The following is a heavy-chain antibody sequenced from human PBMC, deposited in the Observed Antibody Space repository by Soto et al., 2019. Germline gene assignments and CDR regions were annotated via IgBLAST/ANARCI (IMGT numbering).Heavy chain of an antibody. CDR3: ARARGGDSGDYARLVDR. CDR2: IHDSGNT. D-gene: IGHD4-17*01. CDR1: GGSVSIGDYL. Sequence: VQLQESGPGLVTPSQTLSLTCTVFGGSVSIGDYLWSWIRQRPGKGLGWIGYIHDSGNTYYNPSLKSRVNIALDTSKNQFSLKVTAMTAAYTAVDFCARARGGDSGDYARLVDRWGQGNLVTVSS. V-gene: IGHV4-30-4*01. J-gene: IGHJ5*02.